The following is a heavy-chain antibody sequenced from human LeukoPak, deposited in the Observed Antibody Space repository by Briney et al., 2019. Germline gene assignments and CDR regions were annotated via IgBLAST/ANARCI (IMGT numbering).Heavy chain of an antibody. J-gene: IGHJ4*02. Sequence: GRSLRLSCSAHVFTFDDSAMHRVRQAPGKGLEWVSGIRWNSGIIGYADSVKGRVTISRDDAKIYLYLQMDSLGADGMSLYYCAKDNRYCSRTSCYASIDDWGQGTLVTVSS. V-gene: IGHV3-9*03. CDR3: AKDNRYCSRTSCYASIDD. CDR2: IRWNSGII. CDR1: VFTFDDSA. D-gene: IGHD2-2*01.